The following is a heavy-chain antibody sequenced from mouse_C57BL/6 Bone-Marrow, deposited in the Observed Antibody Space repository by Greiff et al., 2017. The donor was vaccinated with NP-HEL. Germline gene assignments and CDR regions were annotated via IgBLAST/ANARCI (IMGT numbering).Heavy chain of an antibody. D-gene: IGHD2-4*01. V-gene: IGHV1-26*01. CDR1: GYTFTDYY. Sequence: VQLQQSGPELVKPGASVKISCKASGYTFTDYYMNWVKQSHGKSLEWIGDINPNNGGTSYNQKFKGKATLTVDKSSSTAYMELRSLTSEDSAVYYCARVPDYDGAYWGQGTLVTVSA. J-gene: IGHJ3*01. CDR2: INPNNGGT. CDR3: ARVPDYDGAY.